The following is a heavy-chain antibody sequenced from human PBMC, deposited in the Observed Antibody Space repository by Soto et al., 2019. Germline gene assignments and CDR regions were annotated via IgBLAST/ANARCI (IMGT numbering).Heavy chain of an antibody. D-gene: IGHD4-17*01. CDR3: ARGLRPYGGTPNFDY. V-gene: IGHV4-4*02. CDR1: SGSISSSNW. J-gene: IGHJ4*02. CDR2: LYHSGST. Sequence: QVQLQESGPGLVKPSGTLSLTCAVSSGSISSSNWWSWVRQPPGKGLEWIGELYHSGSTNYNPSLKSRVTISVDKSKNQFSLKLSSVTAADTAVYYCARGLRPYGGTPNFDYWGQGTLVTVSS.